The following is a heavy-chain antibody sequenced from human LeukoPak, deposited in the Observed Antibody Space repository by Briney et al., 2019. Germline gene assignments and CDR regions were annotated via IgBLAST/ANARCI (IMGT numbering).Heavy chain of an antibody. J-gene: IGHJ4*02. Sequence: GGSLRLSCAASGFTFSSYWMHWVRQAPGKVLVWVSRINSDGSSTSYADSVKGRFTISRDNAKNTLYLQMNSLRAEDTAVYYCARDSYSSGAHFDYWGQGTLVTVSS. CDR1: GFTFSSYW. CDR2: INSDGSST. V-gene: IGHV3-74*01. D-gene: IGHD6-19*01. CDR3: ARDSYSSGAHFDY.